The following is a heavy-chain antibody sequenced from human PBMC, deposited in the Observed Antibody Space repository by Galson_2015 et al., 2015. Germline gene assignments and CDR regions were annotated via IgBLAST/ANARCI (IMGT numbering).Heavy chain of an antibody. CDR2: ISQDGSEK. Sequence: SLRLSCAASGFTFSSYWMSWVRQAPGTGLEWVAVISQDGSEKYYVGSVKGRFTISRDNAKNSLYLQMNSLRAEDTAVYYCARVVRWNDYFDYWGQGTLVTVSS. CDR1: GFTFSSYW. J-gene: IGHJ4*02. D-gene: IGHD1-1*01. CDR3: ARVVRWNDYFDY. V-gene: IGHV3-7*01.